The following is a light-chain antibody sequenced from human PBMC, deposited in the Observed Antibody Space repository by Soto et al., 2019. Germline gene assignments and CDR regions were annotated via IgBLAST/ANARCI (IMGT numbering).Light chain of an antibody. CDR1: SSDVGRYSY. Sequence: QSALTQPRSVSGSPGQSVSISCTGTSSDVGRYSYVSWYQQHPGKAPKLLIYDDNKRPSGIPDRFSGSKSGTSATLGITGFQTGDEADYYCGSWDSSLSAYVFGTGTKVTVL. V-gene: IGLV1-51*01. CDR3: GSWDSSLSAYV. CDR2: DDN. J-gene: IGLJ1*01.